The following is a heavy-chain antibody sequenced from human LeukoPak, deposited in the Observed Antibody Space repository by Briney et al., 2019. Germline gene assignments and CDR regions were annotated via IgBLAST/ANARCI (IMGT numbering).Heavy chain of an antibody. V-gene: IGHV3-15*01. D-gene: IGHD6-13*01. CDR3: TTSAAAGTTESVDY. Sequence: GGSLRLSCAASGFTFSNAWMSWVRQAPGKGLEWVGRIKSKTDGGTTDYAAPVKGRFTISRDDSKNTLYLQMNSLKTEDTAVYYCTTSAAAGTTESVDYWGQGTLVTVSS. CDR1: GFTFSNAW. J-gene: IGHJ4*02. CDR2: IKSKTDGGTT.